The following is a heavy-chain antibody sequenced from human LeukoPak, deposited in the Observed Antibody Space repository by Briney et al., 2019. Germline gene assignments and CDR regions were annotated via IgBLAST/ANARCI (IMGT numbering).Heavy chain of an antibody. CDR3: ARGNSSSWRGYFDY. Sequence: ASVKVSCKASGYTFTSYDINWVRQATGQGLEWIGWMNPNSGNTGYAQKFQGRGTMTRNTSISTAYMELSSLRSEDTAVYYCARGNSSSWRGYFDYWGQGTLVTVSS. D-gene: IGHD6-13*01. J-gene: IGHJ4*02. CDR1: GYTFTSYD. V-gene: IGHV1-8*01. CDR2: MNPNSGNT.